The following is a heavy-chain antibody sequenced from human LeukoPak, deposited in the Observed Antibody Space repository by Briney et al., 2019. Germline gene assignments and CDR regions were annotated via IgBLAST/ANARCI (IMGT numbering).Heavy chain of an antibody. CDR2: ISYDGSNK. D-gene: IGHD4-23*01. V-gene: IGHV3-30-3*01. CDR1: GFTFSSYA. J-gene: IGHJ4*02. CDR3: ATPLDSDYGGNSNYFDY. Sequence: PGGSLRLSCAASGFTFSSYAMHWVRQAPGKGLEWVAVISYDGSNKYYADSVKGRFTISRDNSKNTLYLQMNSLRAEDTAVYYCATPLDSDYGGNSNYFDYWGQGTLVTVSS.